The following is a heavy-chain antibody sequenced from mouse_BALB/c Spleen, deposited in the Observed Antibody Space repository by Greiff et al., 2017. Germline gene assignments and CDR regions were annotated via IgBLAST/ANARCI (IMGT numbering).Heavy chain of an antibody. Sequence: EVKLMESGGGLVKPGGSLKLSCAASGFTFSDYYMYWVRQTPEKRLEWVATISDGGSYTYYPDSVKGRFTISRDNAKNNLYLQMSSLKSEDTAMYYCARVARGDWYFDVWGAGTTVTVSS. CDR2: ISDGGSYT. D-gene: IGHD1-3*01. CDR1: GFTFSDYY. CDR3: ARVARGDWYFDV. J-gene: IGHJ1*01. V-gene: IGHV5-4*02.